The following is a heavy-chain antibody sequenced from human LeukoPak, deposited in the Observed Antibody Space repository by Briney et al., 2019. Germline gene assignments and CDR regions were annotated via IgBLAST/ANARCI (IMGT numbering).Heavy chain of an antibody. D-gene: IGHD3-10*01. Sequence: GGSLRLSCAASGFTFSSFEMSWVRQAPGKGLEWVSGINWNGGSTGYADSVKGRFTISRDNAKNSLYLQMNSLRAEDTALYYCARDLRRGLYYYGSGVNWFDPWRQGTLVTVSS. J-gene: IGHJ5*02. CDR1: GFTFSSFE. CDR3: ARDLRRGLYYYGSGVNWFDP. CDR2: INWNGGST. V-gene: IGHV3-20*04.